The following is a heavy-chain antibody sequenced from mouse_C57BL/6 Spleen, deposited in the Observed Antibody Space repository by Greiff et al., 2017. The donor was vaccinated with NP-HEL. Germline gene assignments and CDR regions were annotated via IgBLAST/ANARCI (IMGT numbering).Heavy chain of an antibody. J-gene: IGHJ2*01. D-gene: IGHD1-1*01. Sequence: VQLQQSGAELAKPGASVKLSCKASGYTFTSSWMHWVTQRPGPGLAWIGYINPSSGYTKYNQKFKDKATLTADKSSSTAYMQLSSLTYEDSSVYYCARDGSSLYYFDYWGQGTTLTVSS. CDR3: ARDGSSLYYFDY. CDR2: INPSSGYT. CDR1: GYTFTSSW. V-gene: IGHV1-7*01.